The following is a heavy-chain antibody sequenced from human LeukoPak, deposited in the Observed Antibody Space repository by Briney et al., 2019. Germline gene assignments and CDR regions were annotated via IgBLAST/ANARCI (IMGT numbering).Heavy chain of an antibody. Sequence: SETLSLTCTVSGGSISSGGYYWSWIRQHPGKGLEWIGYIYYSGSTYYNPSLKSRVTISVDTSKNQFSLKLSSVTAADTAVYYCARDPGTANYAFDIWGQGTMVTVSS. CDR1: GGSISSGGYY. V-gene: IGHV4-31*03. J-gene: IGHJ3*02. CDR2: IYYSGST. D-gene: IGHD4/OR15-4a*01. CDR3: ARDPGTANYAFDI.